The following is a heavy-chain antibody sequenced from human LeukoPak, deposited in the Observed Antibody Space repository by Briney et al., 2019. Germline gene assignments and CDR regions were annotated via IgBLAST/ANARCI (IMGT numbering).Heavy chain of an antibody. CDR1: GFTFSDYS. D-gene: IGHD3-3*02. CDR3: ISINYNFDY. CDR2: ISSSGSTI. V-gene: IGHV3-48*04. J-gene: IGHJ4*02. Sequence: GGSLRLSCAASGFTFSDYSMNWVRQAPGKGLEWVSYISSSGSTIDYVDSVKGRFTVSRDNAENSLYLQMNSLRAGDTAMYYCISINYNFDYWGQGTLVTVSS.